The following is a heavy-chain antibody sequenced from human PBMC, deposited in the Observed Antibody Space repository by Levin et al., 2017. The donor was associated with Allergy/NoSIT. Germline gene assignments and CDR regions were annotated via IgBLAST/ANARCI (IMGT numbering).Heavy chain of an antibody. D-gene: IGHD6-19*01. CDR2: IIPILGIA. V-gene: IGHV1-69*02. CDR1: GGTFSSYT. Sequence: KISCKASGGTFSSYTISWVRQAPGQGLEWMGRIIPILGIANYAQKFQGRVTITADKSTSTAYMELSSLRSEDTAVYYCARVMGSSGFDYWGQGTLVTVSS. CDR3: ARVMGSSGFDY. J-gene: IGHJ4*02.